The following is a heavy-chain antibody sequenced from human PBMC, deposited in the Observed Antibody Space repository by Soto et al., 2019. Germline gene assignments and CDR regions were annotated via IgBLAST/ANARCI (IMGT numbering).Heavy chain of an antibody. V-gene: IGHV4-4*02. J-gene: IGHJ4*02. CDR2: VFRSGDT. Sequence: KPSETLSLTCAFSGDSVSNNKWWSWVRLSPGKGLEWIGEVFRSGDTNYNPSLKSRVTISMDKSKNEFLLQPKSVTAADTAMYYCAKNGHYVLEYWGQGTLVTVSS. CDR3: AKNGHYVLEY. D-gene: IGHD4-17*01. CDR1: GDSVSNNKW.